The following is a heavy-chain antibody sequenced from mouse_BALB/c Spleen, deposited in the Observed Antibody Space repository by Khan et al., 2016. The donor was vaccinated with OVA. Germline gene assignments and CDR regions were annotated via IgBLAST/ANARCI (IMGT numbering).Heavy chain of an antibody. Sequence: EVELVESGGGLVKPGGSLKLSCAASGFTFSSFSMSWVRQTPEKRLEWVATFSSGGDNTFYSDSVKGRFTISSDNTKNNLSLQMSSLRSEDTALYYCARSSYGTFAYWGQGTLVTVSA. J-gene: IGHJ3*01. CDR3: ARSSYGTFAY. CDR1: GFTFSSFS. D-gene: IGHD2-1*01. V-gene: IGHV5-9*03. CDR2: FSSGGDNT.